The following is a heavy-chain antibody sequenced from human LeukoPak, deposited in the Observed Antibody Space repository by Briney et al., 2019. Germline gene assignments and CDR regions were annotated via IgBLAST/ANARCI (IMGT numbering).Heavy chain of an antibody. CDR1: GFPFSTYW. J-gene: IGHJ4*02. CDR2: IKQDGSEK. D-gene: IGHD6-13*01. V-gene: IGHV3-7*01. CDR3: ARDSAGNDY. Sequence: GGSLRLFCAASGFPFSTYWMSWVRQAPGKGLEWVANIKQDGSEKYYVDSVKGRFTISRDNAKNSLYLQMNSLRAEDTAMYYCARDSAGNDYWGQGTLVTVSS.